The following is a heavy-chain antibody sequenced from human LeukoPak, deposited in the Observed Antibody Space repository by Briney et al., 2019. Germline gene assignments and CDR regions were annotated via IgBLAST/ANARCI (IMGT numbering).Heavy chain of an antibody. CDR3: ARPRWLQGFDY. V-gene: IGHV4-4*07. Sequence: SETLSLTCSVSGMSISSYYWTWIRQPAGKGLEWIGRIFTSGSTSYNPSLTSRVTMSVDTSKNQFSLKLSSVTAADTAVYYCARPRWLQGFDYWGQGTLVTVSS. J-gene: IGHJ4*02. CDR2: IFTSGST. D-gene: IGHD5-12*01. CDR1: GMSISSYY.